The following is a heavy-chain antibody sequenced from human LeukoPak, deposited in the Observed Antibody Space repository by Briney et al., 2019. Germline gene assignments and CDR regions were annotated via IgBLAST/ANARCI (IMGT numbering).Heavy chain of an antibody. V-gene: IGHV1-18*01. CDR1: DYTFSNYG. D-gene: IGHD6-13*01. J-gene: IGHJ4*02. CDR2: ISGHNGNT. CDR3: ARDATFYPAAGNGWWDY. Sequence: RWASVKVSCKTSDYTFSNYGITWVRQAPGQGLEWMGWISGHNGNTNYAQRFQGRVTMTTDTSTSTAYMELRSLESDDTAVYYCARDATFYPAAGNGWWDYWGQGTLVTVSS.